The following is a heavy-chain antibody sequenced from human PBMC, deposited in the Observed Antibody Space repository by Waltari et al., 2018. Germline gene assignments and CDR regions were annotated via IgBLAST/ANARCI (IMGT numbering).Heavy chain of an antibody. CDR2: MQYRGST. D-gene: IGHD4-17*01. CDR3: GRIAFGDDGGYFQY. Sequence: LQLQESGPGLVRRSETLSLTCTVSCCSITTNYTWAWIRQPPGKGLEWMGNMQYRGSTFYNPSLMSRVTISLDTSKNQFSLTLTSVDAADTAVYFCGRIAFGDDGGYFQYWGQGTLVTVSS. V-gene: IGHV4-39*01. J-gene: IGHJ1*01. CDR1: CCSITTNYT.